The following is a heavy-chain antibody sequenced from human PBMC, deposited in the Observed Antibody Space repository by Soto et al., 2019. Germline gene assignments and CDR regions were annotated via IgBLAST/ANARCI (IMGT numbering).Heavy chain of an antibody. Sequence: PGGSLRLSCEASGFTFSKFDMHWVRQPTGKGLEWVSTIGISGDTYYAVSVKGRFTISRDNAKNSLSLQMSSLRAGDTALYFCARGQEVGAHFFDSWGQGTQVTVSS. CDR3: ARGQEVGAHFFDS. D-gene: IGHD2-15*01. CDR1: GFTFSKFD. J-gene: IGHJ4*02. V-gene: IGHV3-13*04. CDR2: IGISGDT.